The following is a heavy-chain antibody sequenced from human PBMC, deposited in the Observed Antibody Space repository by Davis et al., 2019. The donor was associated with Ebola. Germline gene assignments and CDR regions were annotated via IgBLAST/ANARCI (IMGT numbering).Heavy chain of an antibody. D-gene: IGHD3-22*01. CDR1: GISITRNT. CDR3: ARDGPNYDVDY. CDR2: ISVTTSYI. J-gene: IGHJ4*02. V-gene: IGHV3-21*04. Sequence: GESLKISCAASGISITRNTMNWVRQAPGKGLEWVSSISVTTSYIYYADSVKGRFTISRDNAKKSVYLQMNNLRVEDTAVYFCARDGPNYDVDYWGQGTLVTVSA.